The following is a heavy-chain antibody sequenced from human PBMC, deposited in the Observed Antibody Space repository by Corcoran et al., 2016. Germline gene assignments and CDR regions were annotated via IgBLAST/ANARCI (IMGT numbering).Heavy chain of an antibody. J-gene: IGHJ1*01. D-gene: IGHD2-2*01. V-gene: IGHV3-43*01. CDR3: AKDSCSSTRCYNIGGSADYFQH. Sequence: EVQLVESGGVVVQPGGSLRLSCAASGFTFDDYTMHWVRQAPGKGLEWVSLISWDGGSTYYADSVKGRFTISRDNSKNSLYLQMNSLRTEDTGLYYCAKDSCSSTRCYNIGGSADYFQHWGQGTLVTVSS. CDR1: GFTFDDYT. CDR2: ISWDGGST.